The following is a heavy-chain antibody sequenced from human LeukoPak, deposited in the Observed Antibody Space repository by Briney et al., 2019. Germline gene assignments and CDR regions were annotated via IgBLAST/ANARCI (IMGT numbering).Heavy chain of an antibody. Sequence: SETPSLTCAVYGGSFSGYYWSWIRQPPGKGLEWIGEINHSGSTNYNPSLKSRVTISVDTSKNQFSLKLSSVTAADTAVYYCASNPTYYYDSSPLVWGQGTLVTVSS. J-gene: IGHJ4*02. CDR1: GGSFSGYY. D-gene: IGHD3-22*01. CDR3: ASNPTYYYDSSPLV. V-gene: IGHV4-34*01. CDR2: INHSGST.